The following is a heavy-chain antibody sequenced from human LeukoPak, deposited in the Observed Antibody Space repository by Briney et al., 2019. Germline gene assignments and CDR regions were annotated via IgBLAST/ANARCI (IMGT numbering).Heavy chain of an antibody. Sequence: GGSLRLSCAASGFTFSSYGMHWVRQAPGKGLEWVAVIWYDGSNKYYADSVKGRFTISRDNSKNTLYLQMNSLRAEDTAVYYCARDPYYYYGMDVWGQGTLVTVSS. CDR3: ARDPYYYYGMDV. CDR1: GFTFSSYG. V-gene: IGHV3-33*01. CDR2: IWYDGSNK. J-gene: IGHJ6*02.